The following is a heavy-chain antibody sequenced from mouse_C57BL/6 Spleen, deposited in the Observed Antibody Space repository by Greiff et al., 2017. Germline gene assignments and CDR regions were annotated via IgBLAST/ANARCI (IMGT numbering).Heavy chain of an antibody. CDR2: IDPSDSYT. V-gene: IGHV1-69*01. CDR1: GYTFTSYW. D-gene: IGHD1-1*01. J-gene: IGHJ4*01. Sequence: QVQLQQSGAELVMPGASVKLSCKASGYTFTSYWMHWVKQRPGQGLEWIGEIDPSDSYTNYNQKFKGKSTLTVDKSSSTAYMQLSSLTSEDSAVYYCARRGLLLMDYWGQGTSVTVSS. CDR3: ARRGLLLMDY.